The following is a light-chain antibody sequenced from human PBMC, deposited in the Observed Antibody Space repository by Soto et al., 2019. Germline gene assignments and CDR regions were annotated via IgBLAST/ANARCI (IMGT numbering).Light chain of an antibody. CDR1: QSISSY. J-gene: IGKJ4*01. CDR3: QQSYSTPDT. CDR2: AAS. Sequence: DIQMTQSPSSLSASVGDRVTITCRASQSISSYLNWYQQKPGKAPKLLIYAASSLQSGVPSRFSGSGSGTDFALTISSLQPEDFATYYCQQSYSTPDTFGGGTMVEIK. V-gene: IGKV1-39*01.